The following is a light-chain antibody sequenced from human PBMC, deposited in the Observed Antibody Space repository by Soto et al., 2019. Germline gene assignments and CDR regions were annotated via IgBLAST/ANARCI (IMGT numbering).Light chain of an antibody. J-gene: IGLJ1*01. CDR1: TSDVGGYDY. CDR3: SSYSNTDTLFV. CDR2: EVT. V-gene: IGLV2-14*01. Sequence: QSVLAQAAAVSGCPGQSITISCTGTTSDVGGYDYVSWYQHHPGKAPKPILYEVTHRPSGLSSRFSGSKSGNTASLTISGLQADDEAEYYCSSYSNTDTLFVFGSGTKVTVL.